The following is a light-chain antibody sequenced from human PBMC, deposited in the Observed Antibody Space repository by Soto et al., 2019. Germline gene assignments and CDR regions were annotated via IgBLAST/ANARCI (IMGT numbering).Light chain of an antibody. V-gene: IGKV1-5*03. CDR2: KAS. J-gene: IGKJ1*01. Sequence: SQVTQSPSSLSASVGDRVTITCRASQGIGNDLGWYQQKPGKAPKLLIYKASTLKSGVPSRFSGSGSGTEFTLTISSLQPDDFATYYCQQYNSYSWTFGQGTKVDIK. CDR3: QQYNSYSWT. CDR1: QGIGND.